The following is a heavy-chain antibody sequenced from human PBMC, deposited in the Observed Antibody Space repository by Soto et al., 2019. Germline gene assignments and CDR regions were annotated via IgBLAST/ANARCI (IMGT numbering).Heavy chain of an antibody. V-gene: IGHV3-15*01. CDR1: GFTFSNAW. CDR2: IKSKTDGGTT. J-gene: IGHJ5*02. D-gene: IGHD3-10*01. Sequence: GGSLRLSCAASGFTFSNAWMSWVRQAPGKGLEWVGRIKSKTDGGTTDYAAPVKGRFTISRDDSKNTLYLQMNSLKTEDTAVYYCTTESALWFGENWFDPWGQGTLVPV. CDR3: TTESALWFGENWFDP.